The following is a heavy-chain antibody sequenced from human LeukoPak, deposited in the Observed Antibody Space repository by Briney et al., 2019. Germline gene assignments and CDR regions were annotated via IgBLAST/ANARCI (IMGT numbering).Heavy chain of an antibody. CDR2: IYTRGST. J-gene: IGHJ5*02. D-gene: IGHD2-2*01. Sequence: SETLSLTCTVSGGSISSYYWSWIRKPPGKGLEWIGYIYTRGSTNYNPSLKSRVTISAHTSKNQFSLKLSSVTAADTAVYYCARGYCIGTSCYGDWFDPWGRGTLVTVSS. CDR3: ARGYCIGTSCYGDWFDP. CDR1: GGSISSYY. V-gene: IGHV4-4*09.